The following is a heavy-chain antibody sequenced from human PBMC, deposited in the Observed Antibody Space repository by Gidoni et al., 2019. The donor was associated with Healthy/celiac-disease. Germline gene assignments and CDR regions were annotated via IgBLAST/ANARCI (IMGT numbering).Heavy chain of an antibody. CDR1: GFIYDDYA. J-gene: IGHJ4*02. Sequence: EVQLVESGGGVVQPGRSLRHACADSGFIYDDYAMHWVRQAPGKGLEWVSGISWNSGSIGYADSVKCRFTISRDNAKHSLYLQMNSLRAEDTALYYCAKDISDYYYGSGSFDYWGQGTLVTVSS. V-gene: IGHV3-9*01. CDR3: AKDISDYYYGSGSFDY. D-gene: IGHD3-10*01. CDR2: ISWNSGSI.